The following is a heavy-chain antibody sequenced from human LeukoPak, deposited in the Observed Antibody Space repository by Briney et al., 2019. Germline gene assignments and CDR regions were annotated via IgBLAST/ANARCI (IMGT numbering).Heavy chain of an antibody. CDR2: INPNSGGT. V-gene: IGHV1-2*02. Sequence: GASVKVSCKASGYTFTGYYMHWVRQAPGQGLEWMGWINPNSGGTNYAQKFQGRVTMTRDTSISTAYMELSRLRSDDTAVYYCARCKYSYHDFWSGEPPPLDYWGQGTLVTVSS. J-gene: IGHJ4*02. CDR3: ARCKYSYHDFWSGEPPPLDY. D-gene: IGHD3-3*01. CDR1: GYTFTGYY.